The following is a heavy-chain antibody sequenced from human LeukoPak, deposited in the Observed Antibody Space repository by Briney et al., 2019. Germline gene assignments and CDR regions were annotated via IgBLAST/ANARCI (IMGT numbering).Heavy chain of an antibody. CDR1: GDSISSTSYY. D-gene: IGHD6-13*01. V-gene: IGHV4-39*02. CDR2: IYYSGTT. CDR3: ARVSADSSSWPFDD. J-gene: IGHJ4*02. Sequence: SVTLSLTCTVSGDSISSTSYYWGWIRQPPGKGLEWIGIIYYSGTTYYNPSLKSRVAISVDTSKNHFSLKVNSVTAADTAVYYCARVSADSSSWPFDDWGQGTLVTVSS.